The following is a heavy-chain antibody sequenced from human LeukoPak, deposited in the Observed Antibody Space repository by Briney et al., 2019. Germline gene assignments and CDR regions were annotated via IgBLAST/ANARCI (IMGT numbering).Heavy chain of an antibody. CDR1: GGSISSSSYY. Sequence: SETLSLTCTVSGGSISSSSYYWVWIRQPPGKGLEWIGSIYYSGSTYYNPSLKSRVTISVDTSKNQLSLKLSSVTAADTAVYFCARSGGLWLITYYFDYWGQGTLVTVS. CDR3: ARSGGLWLITYYFDY. J-gene: IGHJ4*02. D-gene: IGHD5-18*01. V-gene: IGHV4-39*07. CDR2: IYYSGST.